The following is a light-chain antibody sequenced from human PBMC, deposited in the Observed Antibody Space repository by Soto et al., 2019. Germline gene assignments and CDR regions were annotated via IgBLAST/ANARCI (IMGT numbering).Light chain of an antibody. J-gene: IGLJ1*01. CDR2: GVT. CDR3: SSYTNINTRACV. Sequence: QSVLTQPASVSGSPGQSITISCTGTDSDVGGYNYVSWYQQHPGKAPKLIIYGVTDRPSGVSNRFSDSKSGNTASLTISGLQAEDEAEYYCSSYTNINTRACVFGTGTKLTVL. CDR1: DSDVGGYNY. V-gene: IGLV2-14*01.